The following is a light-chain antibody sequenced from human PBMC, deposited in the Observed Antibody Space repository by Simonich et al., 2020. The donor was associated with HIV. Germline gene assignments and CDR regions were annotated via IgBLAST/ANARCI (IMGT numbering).Light chain of an antibody. Sequence: DIQMTQSPSSLSASVGDRVTITCRASQDIINSLAWYQQNPGKAPKLLLYAASRLQSGVPSRFSGSGSGADYTLTISSLQPEDFATYCCQQYYSTPRTFGQGTKLEIK. V-gene: IGKV1-NL1*01. CDR1: QDIINS. CDR2: AAS. CDR3: QQYYSTPRT. J-gene: IGKJ2*01.